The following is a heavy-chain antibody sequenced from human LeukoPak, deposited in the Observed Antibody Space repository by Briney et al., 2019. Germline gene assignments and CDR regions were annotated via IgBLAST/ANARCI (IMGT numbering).Heavy chain of an antibody. CDR3: AASEPGITPAFDI. J-gene: IGHJ3*02. D-gene: IGHD1-14*01. CDR2: ISYDGSNK. V-gene: IGHV3-30*04. CDR1: GFTFSSYA. Sequence: GGSLRLSCAASGFTFSSYAMHWVRQAPGKGLEWVAVISYDGSNKYYADSVKGRFTISRDNSKNTLYLQMNSLRAEDTAVYYCAASEPGITPAFDIWGQGTMVTVSS.